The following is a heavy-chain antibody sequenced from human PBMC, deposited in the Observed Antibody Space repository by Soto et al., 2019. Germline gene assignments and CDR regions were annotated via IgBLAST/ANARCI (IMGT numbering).Heavy chain of an antibody. Sequence: QVQLVESGGGVVQPGRSLRLSCAASGFTFSSYGMHWVRQAPGKGLEWVAVISYDGSNKYYADSVKGRFTISRDNSKNTLYLQMNSLRAEDTAVYYCAKARGNWNDATFDYWGQGTLVTVSS. V-gene: IGHV3-30*18. CDR3: AKARGNWNDATFDY. J-gene: IGHJ4*02. CDR1: GFTFSSYG. CDR2: ISYDGSNK. D-gene: IGHD1-20*01.